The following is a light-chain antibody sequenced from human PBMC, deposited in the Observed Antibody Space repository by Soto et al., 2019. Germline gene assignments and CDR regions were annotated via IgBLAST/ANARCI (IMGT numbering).Light chain of an antibody. CDR2: QDS. CDR1: KLGDKY. Sequence: SYELTQPPSVSVSPGQTASITCSGDKLGDKYACWYQQKPGQSPVLVIYQDSKRPSGIPERFSGSNSGNTATLTISGTRAMDEADYYCQAWDRSTYVVFGGGTKLTVL. V-gene: IGLV3-1*01. CDR3: QAWDRSTYVV. J-gene: IGLJ2*01.